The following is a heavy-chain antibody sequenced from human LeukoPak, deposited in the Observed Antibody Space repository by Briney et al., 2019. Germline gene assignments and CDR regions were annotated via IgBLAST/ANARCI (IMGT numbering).Heavy chain of an antibody. CDR2: ISGSGGTI. D-gene: IGHD2-21*01. CDR3: AKVLGSRIAVSDPFDY. V-gene: IGHV3-23*01. CDR1: GFSFSGYA. J-gene: IGHJ4*02. Sequence: PGGSLRLSCAASGFSFSGYAMNWVRQAPGKGLEWVSAISGSGGTIFYADSVKGRFTISRDHSRNTLYLQMNSLRAEDTAVYYCAKVLGSRIAVSDPFDYWGRGTLVTVSS.